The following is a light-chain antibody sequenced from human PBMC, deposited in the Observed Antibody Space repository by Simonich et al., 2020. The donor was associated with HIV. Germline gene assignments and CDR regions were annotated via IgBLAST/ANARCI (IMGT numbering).Light chain of an antibody. V-gene: IGLV2-14*01. J-gene: IGLJ2*01. CDR1: SSDVGGYNY. Sequence: QSALNQPASVSGSPGQSITISCTGTSSDVGGYNYVSWYQQHPGKAPKLMIYDVSKRPSGVSNRFSGSNSGNTASLTISGLQAEDEADYYCSSYTSSSTSGVFGGGTKLTVL. CDR2: DVS. CDR3: SSYTSSSTSGV.